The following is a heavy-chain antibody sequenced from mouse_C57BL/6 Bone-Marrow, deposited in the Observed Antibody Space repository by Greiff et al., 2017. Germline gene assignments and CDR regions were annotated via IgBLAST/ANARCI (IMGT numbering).Heavy chain of an antibody. D-gene: IGHD3-2*02. CDR2: IHPNSGST. V-gene: IGHV1-64*01. CDR1: GYTFTSYW. J-gene: IGHJ2*01. Sequence: QVQLQQSGAELVKPGASVKLSCKASGYTFTSYWMHWVKQRPGQGLEWIGMIHPNSGSTNYNEKFKSKATLTVDKSSSTAYMQLSSLTSEGSAVYCCARACQLRVLDYWGQGTTLTVSS. CDR3: ARACQLRVLDY.